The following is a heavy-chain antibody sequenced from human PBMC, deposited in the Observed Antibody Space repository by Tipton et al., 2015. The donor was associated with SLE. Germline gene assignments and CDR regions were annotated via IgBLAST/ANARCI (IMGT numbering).Heavy chain of an antibody. D-gene: IGHD6-19*01. V-gene: IGHV3-7*01. Sequence: SLRPSCAASGFTFSSYWMSWVRQAPGKGLEWVANIKQDGSEKYYVDSVKGRFTISRDNAKNSLYLQMNSLRAEDTAVYYCARVERGSGWYPLLDYWGQGTLVTVSS. CDR2: IKQDGSEK. CDR3: ARVERGSGWYPLLDY. J-gene: IGHJ4*02. CDR1: GFTFSSYW.